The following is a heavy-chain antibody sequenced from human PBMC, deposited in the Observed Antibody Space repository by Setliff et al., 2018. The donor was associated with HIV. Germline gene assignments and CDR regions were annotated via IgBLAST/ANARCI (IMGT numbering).Heavy chain of an antibody. V-gene: IGHV1-2*06. D-gene: IGHD4-17*01. J-gene: IGHJ1*01. CDR3: ARGPDDDSQYFQH. CDR2: ISPKTGGT. CDR1: GYTFTGYY. Sequence: ASVKVSCKASGYTFTGYYIHWVRQAPGQGFEWMGRISPKTGGTVFAKKFQGRLNMTRDTSTNTVYMDLGRLRSGDTALYYCARGPDDDSQYFQHWGQATLVTVSS.